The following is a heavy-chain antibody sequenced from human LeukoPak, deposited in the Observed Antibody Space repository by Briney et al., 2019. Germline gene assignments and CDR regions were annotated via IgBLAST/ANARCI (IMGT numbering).Heavy chain of an antibody. CDR3: ARALAAAGTDQDFDY. CDR2: INPSGGST. Sequence: ASVKVSCKASGYTLTSYYMHWVRQAPGQGLEWMGIINPSGGSTSYAQKFQGRVTMTRDTSTSTVYMELSSLRSEDTAVYYCARALAAAGTDQDFDYWGQEPWSPSPQ. J-gene: IGHJ4*01. V-gene: IGHV1-46*01. CDR1: GYTLTSYY. D-gene: IGHD6-13*01.